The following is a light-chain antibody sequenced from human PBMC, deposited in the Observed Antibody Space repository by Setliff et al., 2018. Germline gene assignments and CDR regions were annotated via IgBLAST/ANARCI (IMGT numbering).Light chain of an antibody. V-gene: IGLV2-14*01. Sequence: QSALAQPASVSGSPGQSITISCTGTSSDVGDYKYVSWYQQLPGKAPKLIIFEVSNRPSGTPNRFSGSKSGNTASLSISGLQAEDEADYYCSSYTSLSTRVFGTGTKVTVL. CDR2: EVS. CDR3: SSYTSLSTRV. J-gene: IGLJ1*01. CDR1: SSDVGDYKY.